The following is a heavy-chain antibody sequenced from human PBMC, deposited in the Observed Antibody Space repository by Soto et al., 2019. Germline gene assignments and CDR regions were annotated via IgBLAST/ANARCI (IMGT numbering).Heavy chain of an antibody. J-gene: IGHJ4*02. D-gene: IGHD6-13*01. Sequence: KSSETLSLTCTVSGVSITSGIDYWSWVRQSPGKGLEWIGYIFYTGSTYYHPSLKSRVNISMDTSKNQFSLRLSSVTAADTAVYYCARDRFSSNWGPGILVTVSS. CDR1: GVSITSGIDY. CDR3: ARDRFSSN. V-gene: IGHV4-30-4*01. CDR2: IFYTGST.